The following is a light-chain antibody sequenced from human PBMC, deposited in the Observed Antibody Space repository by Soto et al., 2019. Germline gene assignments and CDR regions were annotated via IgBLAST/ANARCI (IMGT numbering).Light chain of an antibody. CDR2: AAS. CDR3: QQGSTPLT. J-gene: IGKJ4*01. Sequence: EIVLTQSPGTLSLSPGERATLSCTASQNINRNFLVWYQQKVGQAPRLLIYAASSRATGIPDRFSASVSGTEFTLTSGRREPEDFAGYYCQQGSTPLTFGTGPKVEI. CDR1: QNINRNF. V-gene: IGKV3-20*01.